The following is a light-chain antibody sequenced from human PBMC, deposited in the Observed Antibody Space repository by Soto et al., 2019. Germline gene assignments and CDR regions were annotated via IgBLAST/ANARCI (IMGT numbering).Light chain of an antibody. CDR3: QQRSSWPLT. V-gene: IGKV3-11*01. J-gene: IGKJ4*01. Sequence: EIVLTQSPATLSLSPGERATLSCRASQSVGSYFAWYQQKPGQAPRLLIYDAFSRATGIPARFSGSWSGTDFTLTISSLEPEEFAVYFCQQRSSWPLTFGGGTMVEIK. CDR1: QSVGSY. CDR2: DAF.